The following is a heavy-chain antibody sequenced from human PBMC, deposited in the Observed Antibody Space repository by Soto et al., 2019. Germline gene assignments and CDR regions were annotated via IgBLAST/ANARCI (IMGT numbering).Heavy chain of an antibody. V-gene: IGHV3-23*01. CDR1: VLTFSSYA. CDR2: ISGSGGST. CDR3: AKGVEITIFGVVITPRYYYGMDV. D-gene: IGHD3-3*01. Sequence: GGSLRLSCAASVLTFSSYAMSWVRQAPGKGLEWVSAISGSGGSTYYADSVKGRFTISRDNSKNTLYLQMNSLRAEDTAVYYCAKGVEITIFGVVITPRYYYGMDVWGQGTTVTVSS. J-gene: IGHJ6*02.